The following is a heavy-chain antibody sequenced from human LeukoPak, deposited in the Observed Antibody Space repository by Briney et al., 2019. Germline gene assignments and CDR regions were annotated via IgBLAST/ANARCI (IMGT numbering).Heavy chain of an antibody. J-gene: IGHJ5*02. CDR2: IYYSGST. D-gene: IGHD3-10*01. V-gene: IGHV4-59*01. Sequence: SETLSLTCTVSGGSISSYSWSWIRQPPGKGLEWIGYIYYSGSTYYNPSLKSRVTISVHTSKNQFSLKLNSVTAADTAVYYCARARSGSYLDWFDPWGQGTLVTVSS. CDR3: ARARSGSYLDWFDP. CDR1: GGSISSYS.